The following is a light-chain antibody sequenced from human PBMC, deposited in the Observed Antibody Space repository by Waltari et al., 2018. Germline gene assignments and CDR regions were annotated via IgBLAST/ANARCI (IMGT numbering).Light chain of an antibody. CDR2: ENK. CDR3: GSWDSSLSAHYV. CDR1: TSNIGNNY. J-gene: IGLJ1*01. V-gene: IGLV1-51*01. Sequence: QSVLTQPPSVSAAPGQKVTISCSGSTSNIGNNYVSWYRQLPGTAPKLLIYENKKRPSGIPARFSGSKSGTSATLGITGLQTGDEADYYCGSWDSSLSAHYVFGTGTKVTVL.